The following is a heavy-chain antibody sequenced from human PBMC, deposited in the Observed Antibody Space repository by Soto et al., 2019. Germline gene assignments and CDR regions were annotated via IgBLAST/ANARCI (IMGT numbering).Heavy chain of an antibody. J-gene: IGHJ4*02. V-gene: IGHV3-23*01. Sequence: GGSLRLSCAASGFTFSSYAMHWVRQAPGKGLEWVSFISGNAGRTYYADSVKGRFTLSRDNSRNTLFLQMDSLRAEDTAVYYCAKDLSYYDSSGVFDYWGQGTLVTVSS. CDR2: ISGNAGRT. CDR1: GFTFSSYA. D-gene: IGHD3-22*01. CDR3: AKDLSYYDSSGVFDY.